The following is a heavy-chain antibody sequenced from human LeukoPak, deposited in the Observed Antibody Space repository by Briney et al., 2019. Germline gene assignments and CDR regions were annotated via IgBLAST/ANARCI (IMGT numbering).Heavy chain of an antibody. J-gene: IGHJ4*02. CDR1: RFNCNSHA. V-gene: IGHV3-48*04. Sequence: GGSLRLSCAASRFNCNSHAMNWVRQAPGKGLEWVSYISSSSSTIYYADSVKGRFTISRDNAKNSLCLQMNSLRAEDTAVYYCARGEMVFDYWGQGTLVTVSS. CDR3: ARGEMVFDY. D-gene: IGHD5-24*01. CDR2: ISSSSSTI.